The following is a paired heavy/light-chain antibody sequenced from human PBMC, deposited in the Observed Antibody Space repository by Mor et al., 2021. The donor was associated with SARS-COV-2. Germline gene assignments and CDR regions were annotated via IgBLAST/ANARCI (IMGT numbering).Light chain of an antibody. Sequence: QSVLTQPPSASGTPGQRVTISCSGSSSNIAGNNVNWYQQLPGTAPKLLIYSNNQRPSGVPDRFSGSKSGTSASLAISGLQSEDEADYYCAAWDDSLNGLVFGGGTKLTVL. CDR1: SSNIAGNN. V-gene: IGLV1-44*01. CDR2: SNN. CDR3: AAWDDSLNGLV. J-gene: IGLJ3*02.
Heavy chain of an antibody. CDR3: AREVGLLWVGERPRFDY. CDR1: GGSFSDYY. V-gene: IGHV4-34*01. Sequence: QVQLQQWGAGLLKPSETLSLTCAVYGGSFSDYYWSWIRQPPGKGLEWIGEINHSGSTKYNPSLRSRVTISVDTSKNQFSLKLNSVTAADTAVYYCAREVGLLWVGERPRFDYWGQGTLVTVSS. D-gene: IGHD3-10*01. CDR2: INHSGST. J-gene: IGHJ4*02.